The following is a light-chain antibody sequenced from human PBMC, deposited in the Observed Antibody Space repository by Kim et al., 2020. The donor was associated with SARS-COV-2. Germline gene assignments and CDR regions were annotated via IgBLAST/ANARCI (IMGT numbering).Light chain of an antibody. CDR1: NGNIADYY. Sequence: GKTVTISCPRSNGNIADYYVQWYQQRPGSAPTTVIYEDHHRPSGVSNRFSGSIDISSNSASLTISGLKTEDEADYYCQSYDLAYWVFGGGTQLTVL. V-gene: IGLV6-57*03. CDR2: EDH. J-gene: IGLJ3*02. CDR3: QSYDLAYWV.